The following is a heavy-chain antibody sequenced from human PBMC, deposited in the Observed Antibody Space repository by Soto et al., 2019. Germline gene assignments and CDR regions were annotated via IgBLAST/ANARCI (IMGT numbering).Heavy chain of an antibody. V-gene: IGHV4-39*01. CDR1: GVSISDTSYY. Sequence: TLSLTCTVSGVSISDTSYYWGWIRQPPGKGLDWIGTIYFNGNTFYNPSLKSRLTISVDTSSNQFSLRLTSVTAADTAVYYCARKGSYWGQVTLVTVYS. CDR2: IYFNGNT. CDR3: ARKGSY. J-gene: IGHJ4*02.